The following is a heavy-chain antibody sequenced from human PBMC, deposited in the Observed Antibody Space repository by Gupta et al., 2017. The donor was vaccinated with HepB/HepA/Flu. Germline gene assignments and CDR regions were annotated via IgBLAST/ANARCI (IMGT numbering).Heavy chain of an antibody. Sequence: PGKGLEWVAVISYDGSNKYYADSVKGRFTISRDNSKNTLYLQMNSLRAEDTAVYYCARDGGYCSSTSCYEGYYYGMDVWGQGTTVTVSS. CDR3: ARDGGYCSSTSCYEGYYYGMDV. D-gene: IGHD2-2*03. CDR2: ISYDGSNK. J-gene: IGHJ6*02. V-gene: IGHV3-30-3*01.